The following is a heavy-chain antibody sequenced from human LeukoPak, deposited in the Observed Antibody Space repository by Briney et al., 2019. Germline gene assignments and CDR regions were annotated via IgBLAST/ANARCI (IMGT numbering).Heavy chain of an antibody. J-gene: IGHJ5*02. Sequence: SVKVSCKASGGTFSSYAISWVRQGPGQGLEWMGRIIPIFGIANYAQRFQGRVTITADKSTSTAYMELSSLRSEDTAVYYCARGGGPYYYDSSGPQSRPFDPWGQGTLVTVSS. CDR1: GGTFSSYA. CDR3: ARGGGPYYYDSSGPQSRPFDP. D-gene: IGHD3-22*01. CDR2: IIPIFGIA. V-gene: IGHV1-69*04.